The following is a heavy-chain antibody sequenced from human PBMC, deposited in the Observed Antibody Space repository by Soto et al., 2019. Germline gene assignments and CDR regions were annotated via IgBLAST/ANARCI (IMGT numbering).Heavy chain of an antibody. CDR3: ARLPARSAFDY. Sequence: QLQLQESGPGLVKPSETLSLTCTVSGASISSTSYYWGWIRQPPGKGLEWIGNFFYSGSTYSNPSLKSRVTISVDTSKNQFSLKLSSVTAADTAVYYCARLPARSAFDYWGQGTLVTVSS. D-gene: IGHD6-25*01. CDR2: FFYSGST. V-gene: IGHV4-39*01. J-gene: IGHJ4*02. CDR1: GASISSTSYY.